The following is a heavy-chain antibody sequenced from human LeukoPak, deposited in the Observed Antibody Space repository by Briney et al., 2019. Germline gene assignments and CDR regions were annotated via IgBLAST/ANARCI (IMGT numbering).Heavy chain of an antibody. CDR2: ISYDGSNK. J-gene: IGHJ4*02. CDR3: AKDIGYGLWPRYYFDY. D-gene: IGHD5-18*01. CDR1: GFTFNSYG. Sequence: PGGSLRLSCAASGFTFNSYGMHWVRQAPGKGLEWVAVISYDGSNKYYADSVKGRFTISRDNSKNTLYLQMNSLRAEDTAVYYCAKDIGYGLWPRYYFDYWGQGTLVTVSS. V-gene: IGHV3-30*18.